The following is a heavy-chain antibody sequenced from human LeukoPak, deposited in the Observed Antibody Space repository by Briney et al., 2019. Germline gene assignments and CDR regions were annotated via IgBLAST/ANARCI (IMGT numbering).Heavy chain of an antibody. CDR2: ISSSSYI. Sequence: GGSLRLSCAASGFTFSSYSMNWVRQAPGKGLEWVSSISSSSYIYYADSVKGRFTISRDNAKNSLYLQMNSLRAEDTAVYYCARLVVPAAMKGNWFDPWGQGTLVTVSS. J-gene: IGHJ5*02. CDR3: ARLVVPAAMKGNWFDP. V-gene: IGHV3-21*01. CDR1: GFTFSSYS. D-gene: IGHD2-2*01.